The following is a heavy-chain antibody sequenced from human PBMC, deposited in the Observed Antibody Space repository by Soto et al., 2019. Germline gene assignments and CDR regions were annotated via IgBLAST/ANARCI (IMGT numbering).Heavy chain of an antibody. CDR1: GFTFSSYA. CDR3: AKDDNWNFGAFDI. CDR2: VSGSGGST. Sequence: EVQLLESGGGLVQPGGSLRLSCAASGFTFSSYAMSWVRQAPGKGLVWVSTVSGSGGSTYYADSVTGRFTISRDNSKNTLYLQTNSLRAEDTAVYFCAKDDNWNFGAFDIWGQGTMVTVSS. D-gene: IGHD1-7*01. J-gene: IGHJ3*02. V-gene: IGHV3-23*01.